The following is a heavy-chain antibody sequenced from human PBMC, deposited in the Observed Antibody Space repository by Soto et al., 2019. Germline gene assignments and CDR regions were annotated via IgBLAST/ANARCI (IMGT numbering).Heavy chain of an antibody. V-gene: IGHV3-9*01. CDR3: AKDRGWGGAPGTLCDFDL. D-gene: IGHD6-13*01. CDR1: GFTFDDYV. J-gene: IGHJ2*01. CDR2: ISWDSGSI. Sequence: EVQLVESGGGLVRPGRSLRLSCAASGFTFDDYVMHWVRQAPGKGLGWVSSISWDSGSIDYADSVKGRFTISRDNAKNSLYLQMNSLRTEDTAFYYCAKDRGWGGAPGTLCDFDLWGRVTLVTVSS.